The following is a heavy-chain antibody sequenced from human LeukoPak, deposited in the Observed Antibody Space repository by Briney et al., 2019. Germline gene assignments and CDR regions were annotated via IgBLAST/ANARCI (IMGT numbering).Heavy chain of an antibody. J-gene: IGHJ2*01. CDR1: GDSVSSNSAA. D-gene: IGHD7-27*01. CDR3: ARDPRLANWGSKVYFDL. Sequence: SQTLSLTCAISGDSVSSNSAAWNWIRQSPSRGLEWLGRTYYRSKWYNDYAVSVKSRITINPDTSKNQFSLQLNSVTPEDTAVYYCARDPRLANWGSKVYFDLWGRGTLVTVSS. V-gene: IGHV6-1*01. CDR2: TYYRSKWYN.